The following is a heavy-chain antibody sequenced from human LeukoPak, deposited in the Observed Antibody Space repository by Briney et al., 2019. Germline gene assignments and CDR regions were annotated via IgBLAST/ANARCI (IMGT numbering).Heavy chain of an antibody. J-gene: IGHJ4*02. Sequence: ASVTVSCKASGYTFTGYYMHWVRQAPGQGLEWMGWINPNSGGTNYAQKFQGRVTMTRDTSISTAYMELSRLRSDDTAVYYCAREILRASRGFDYWGQGTLVTVSS. V-gene: IGHV1-2*02. CDR2: INPNSGGT. CDR1: GYTFTGYY. D-gene: IGHD3-10*01. CDR3: AREILRASRGFDY.